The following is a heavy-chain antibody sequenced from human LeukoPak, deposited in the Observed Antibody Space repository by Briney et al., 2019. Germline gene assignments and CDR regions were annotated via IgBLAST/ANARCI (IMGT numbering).Heavy chain of an antibody. CDR3: ARRYYDSSGYPLYYYYYMDV. CDR2: MNPNSGNT. V-gene: IGHV1-8*03. J-gene: IGHJ6*03. CDR1: GYTFTSYD. D-gene: IGHD3-22*01. Sequence: ASVKVSCKASGYTFTSYDINWVRQATGQGLEWMGWMNPNSGNTGYAQKFQGRVTITRNTSISTAYMGLSSLRSEDTAVYYCARRYYDSSGYPLYYYYYMDVWGKGTTVTVSS.